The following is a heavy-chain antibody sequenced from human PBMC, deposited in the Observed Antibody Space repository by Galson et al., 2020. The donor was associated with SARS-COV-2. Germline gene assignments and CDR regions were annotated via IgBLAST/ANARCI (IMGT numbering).Heavy chain of an antibody. CDR1: GNTFTDFY. J-gene: IGHJ5*02. CDR3: ARGGVLPLKLPTVLGYNWLDP. D-gene: IGHD2-2*01. Sequence: ASVKVSCRASGNTFTDFYIHWVRQAPGQGLEWMGWINPDTGDSNYAQKFQGRVTMTRDTSISTAYMDLTSLISGDTAVYYCARGGVLPLKLPTVLGYNWLDPWGQGSLVTVSS. CDR2: INPDTGDS. V-gene: IGHV1-2*02.